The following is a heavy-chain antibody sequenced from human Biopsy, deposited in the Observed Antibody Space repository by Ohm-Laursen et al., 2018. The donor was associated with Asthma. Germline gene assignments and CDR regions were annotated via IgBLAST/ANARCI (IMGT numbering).Heavy chain of an antibody. CDR1: GFSFNSYG. V-gene: IGHV3-30*18. CDR2: MSFDGRQT. D-gene: IGHD3-3*01. Sequence: SLRLSCSASGFSFNSYGMHWVRQAPGKGLEGVAVMSFDGRQTYYADSVKARFTISRDNSKNTLYLQMNSLRAEDTAVYYCAKERYYDFWSGYPIWGQGTMVTVSS. J-gene: IGHJ3*02. CDR3: AKERYYDFWSGYPI.